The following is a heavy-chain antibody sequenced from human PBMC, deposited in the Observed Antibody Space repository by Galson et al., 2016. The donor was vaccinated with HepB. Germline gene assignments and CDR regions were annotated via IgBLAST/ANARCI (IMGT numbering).Heavy chain of an antibody. CDR1: GFTFNFAW. Sequence: SLRLSCAASGFTFNFAWMNWVRQAPGKGLEWISYVSSSSSSTEYSDSVKGRFTISRDNAKNSLYLQMNSLRADDTAVYYCARDGRLGSSDYWGQGTLVTVSS. CDR3: ARDGRLGSSDY. V-gene: IGHV3-48*04. D-gene: IGHD3-16*01. J-gene: IGHJ4*02. CDR2: VSSSSSST.